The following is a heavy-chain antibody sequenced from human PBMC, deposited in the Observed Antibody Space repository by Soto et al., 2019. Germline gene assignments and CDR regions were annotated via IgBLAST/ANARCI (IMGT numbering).Heavy chain of an antibody. CDR2: ISYDGSNK. CDR1: GFTFSSYG. CDR3: AKEKNSWNYYYYGMDV. V-gene: IGHV3-30*18. J-gene: IGHJ6*02. Sequence: QVQLVESGGGVVQPGRSLRLSCAASGFTFSSYGMHWVRQAPGKGLELVAVISYDGSNKYYADSVKGRFTISRDNSKNTLYLHMNSMRAEDTAVYYCAKEKNSWNYYYYGMDVWGQGTTVSVSS. D-gene: IGHD6-13*01.